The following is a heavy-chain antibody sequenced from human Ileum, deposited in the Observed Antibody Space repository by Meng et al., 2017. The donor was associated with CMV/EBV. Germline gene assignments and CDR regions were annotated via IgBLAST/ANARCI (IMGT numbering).Heavy chain of an antibody. CDR1: GFTFSSYA. V-gene: IGHV3-23*01. J-gene: IGHJ1*01. D-gene: IGHD4-11*01. Sequence: GGSLRLSWAASGFTFSSYAMSWVRQAPGKGREWVSAISGSGGSTYYADSVKGRFTISRDNSKNTLYLQMNSLRAEDTAVYYCAKGYYSNYMYFQHWGQGTLVTVSS. CDR2: ISGSGGST. CDR3: AKGYYSNYMYFQH.